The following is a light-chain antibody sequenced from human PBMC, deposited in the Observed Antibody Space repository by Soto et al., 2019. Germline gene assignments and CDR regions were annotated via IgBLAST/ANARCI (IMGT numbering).Light chain of an antibody. V-gene: IGKV3-20*01. CDR3: QQYGSSPLT. J-gene: IGKJ4*01. CDR1: RSVSSTY. CDR2: GAS. Sequence: EIVLTQSPGTLSLSPGERATLSCRASRSVSSTYLAWYQQKPGQAPSLLIYGASRRAAGTPDRFSGSGSGTDFTLTISRLEPEDFAVYYCQQYGSSPLTFGGGTRWIS.